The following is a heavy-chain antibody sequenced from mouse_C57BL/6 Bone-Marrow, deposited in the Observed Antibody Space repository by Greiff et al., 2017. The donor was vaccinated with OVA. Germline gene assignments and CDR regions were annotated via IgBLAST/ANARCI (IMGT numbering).Heavy chain of an antibody. CDR1: GYTFTSYW. Sequence: VQLQQSGTVLARPGASVKMSCKTSGYTFTSYWMHWVKQRPGQGLEWIGAIYPGNSDTSYNQKFKGKAKLTAVTSASTAYMELSSLTNEDSAVYYCTRRYDGYDVRYFDGWGKGTTLTVSS. V-gene: IGHV1-5*01. J-gene: IGHJ2*01. CDR3: TRRYDGYDVRYFDG. CDR2: IYPGNSDT. D-gene: IGHD2-3*01.